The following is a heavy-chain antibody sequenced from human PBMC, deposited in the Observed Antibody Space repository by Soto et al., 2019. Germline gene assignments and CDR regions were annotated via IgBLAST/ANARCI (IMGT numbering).Heavy chain of an antibody. CDR3: ARESYGDYYFDY. CDR1: GFTFSSYA. D-gene: IGHD4-17*01. Sequence: QVQLVESGGGVVQPGRSLRLSCAASGFTFSSYAMHWVGQAPGKGLEWVAVISYDGSNKYYADSVKGRFTISRDNSKNTLYLHMNSLRAEDTAVYYCARESYGDYYFDYWGQGTLVTVSS. J-gene: IGHJ4*02. CDR2: ISYDGSNK. V-gene: IGHV3-30-3*01.